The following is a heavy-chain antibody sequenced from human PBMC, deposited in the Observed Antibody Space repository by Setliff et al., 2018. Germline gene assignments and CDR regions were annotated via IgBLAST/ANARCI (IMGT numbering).Heavy chain of an antibody. J-gene: IGHJ3*02. D-gene: IGHD2-2*01. V-gene: IGHV1-18*01. CDR3: ARAPGTVVVPASRSAFDI. Sequence: GASVKVSCKASGYTFSNYGISWVRQAPGQGLEWMGWISAYNGYIIYAQKLRGRVTMTTDTSTSTAYMEVRSLRSDDTAVYYCARAPGTVVVPASRSAFDIWGQGTMVTVSS. CDR2: ISAYNGYI. CDR1: GYTFSNYG.